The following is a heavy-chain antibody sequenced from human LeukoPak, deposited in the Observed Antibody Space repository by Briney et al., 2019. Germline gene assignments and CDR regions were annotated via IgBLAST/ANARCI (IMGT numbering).Heavy chain of an antibody. V-gene: IGHV1-69*13. CDR3: ARGRSVEHDTYYYYGMDV. J-gene: IGHJ6*02. Sequence: GASVKVSCKASGGTFSSYAISWVRQAPGQGLEWMGGIIPIFGTANYAQKFQGRVTITADESTSTAYMELSSLRSEDTAVCYCARGRSVEHDTYYYYGMDVWGQGTTVTVSS. CDR1: GGTFSSYA. CDR2: IIPIFGTA. D-gene: IGHD1-1*01.